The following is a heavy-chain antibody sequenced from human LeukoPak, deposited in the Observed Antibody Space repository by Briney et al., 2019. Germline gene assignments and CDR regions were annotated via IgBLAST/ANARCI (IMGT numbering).Heavy chain of an antibody. J-gene: IGHJ4*02. V-gene: IGHV1-2*06. Sequence: ASVKVSCKASGYSFTDYFLYWVRQAPGQGLEWMGRINPDAGDTNYAQTFQGRITMTRDTSISTAYMELSSLKSDDTAVYYCARGGSYSHFDYWGQGTLVTVSS. CDR2: INPDAGDT. CDR3: ARGGSYSHFDY. D-gene: IGHD1-26*01. CDR1: GYSFTDYF.